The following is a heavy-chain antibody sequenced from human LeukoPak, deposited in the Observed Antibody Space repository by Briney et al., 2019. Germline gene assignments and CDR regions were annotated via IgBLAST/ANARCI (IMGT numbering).Heavy chain of an antibody. J-gene: IGHJ4*02. CDR3: ARSSLRFLDGRFDY. CDR1: GFTFSSYA. CDR2: ISGSGGRT. Sequence: GGSLRLSCAASGFTFSSYAMSWVRQAPGKGLEWVSGISGSGGRTHYADSVKGRFTISRDNAKNSLYLQMNSLRAEDTAVYYCARSSLRFLDGRFDYWGQGTLVTVSS. V-gene: IGHV3-23*01. D-gene: IGHD3-3*01.